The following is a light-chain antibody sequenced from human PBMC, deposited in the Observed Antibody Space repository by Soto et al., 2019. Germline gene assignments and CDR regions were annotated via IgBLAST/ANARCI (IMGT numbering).Light chain of an antibody. CDR2: SNN. CDR3: AAWEDSLKGVVV. J-gene: IGLJ2*01. Sequence: QSVLTQPPSASGTPGQRVTISCSGSSSNIGSNTVNWYQQLPGTAPKLLIYSNNQRPSGVPDRFSGSKSGTSASLAISGLQSDDEADYYCAAWEDSLKGVVVFGGGTKLTVL. V-gene: IGLV1-44*01. CDR1: SSNIGSNT.